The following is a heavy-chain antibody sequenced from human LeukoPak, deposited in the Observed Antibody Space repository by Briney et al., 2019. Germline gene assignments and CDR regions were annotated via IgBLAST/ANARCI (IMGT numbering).Heavy chain of an antibody. J-gene: IGHJ3*02. CDR1: GFTFDDYA. D-gene: IGHD3-16*02. CDR3: ARARLRGSYQNAFDI. Sequence: GGSLRLSCAASGFTFDDYAMHWVRQAPGKGLEWVSGISWNSGSIGYADSVKGRFTISRDNAKNSLYLQMNSLRAEDTAVYYCARARLRGSYQNAFDIWGQGTMVTVSS. CDR2: ISWNSGSI. V-gene: IGHV3-9*01.